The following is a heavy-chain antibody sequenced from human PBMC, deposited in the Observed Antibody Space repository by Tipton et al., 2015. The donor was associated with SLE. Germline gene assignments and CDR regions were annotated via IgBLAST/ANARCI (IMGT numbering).Heavy chain of an antibody. J-gene: IGHJ3*02. D-gene: IGHD3-3*01. V-gene: IGHV3-30*02. Sequence: SLRLSCAASGFTFSSYGMHWVSQAPGKGLEWVAFIRYDGSNKYYADSVKGRFTISRDNSKNTLYLQMNSLRAEDTAVYYCAKDLGDQRHYDFWSGSRGDAFDIWGQGTMVTVSS. CDR2: IRYDGSNK. CDR3: AKDLGDQRHYDFWSGSRGDAFDI. CDR1: GFTFSSYG.